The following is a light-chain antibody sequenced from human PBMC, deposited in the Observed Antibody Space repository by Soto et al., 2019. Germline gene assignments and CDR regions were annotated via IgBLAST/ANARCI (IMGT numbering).Light chain of an antibody. Sequence: QAVVTQPPSTSGTPGQRVTISCSGSGSNLGRNAVDWYQQLPGTAPRLLIYGSNQRPSGVPDRFSASKSGTSASLAISGLQTDDEADYYCAAWDNTLSAVVFGGGTKLTVL. CDR3: AAWDNTLSAVV. CDR1: GSNLGRNA. J-gene: IGLJ2*01. V-gene: IGLV1-44*01. CDR2: GSN.